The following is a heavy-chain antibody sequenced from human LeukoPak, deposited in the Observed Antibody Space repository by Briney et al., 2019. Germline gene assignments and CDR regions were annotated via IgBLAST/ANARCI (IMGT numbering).Heavy chain of an antibody. J-gene: IGHJ6*02. V-gene: IGHV1-18*01. CDR2: ISAYNGNT. D-gene: IGHD6-6*01. CDR3: ASGAAHIYYYYGMDV. Sequence: ASVKVSCKASGYTFTSYGISWVRQAPGRGLEWMGWISAYNGNTNYAQKLQGRVTMTTDTSTSTAYMELRSLRSDDTAVYYCASGAAHIYYYYGMDVWGQGTTVTVSS. CDR1: GYTFTSYG.